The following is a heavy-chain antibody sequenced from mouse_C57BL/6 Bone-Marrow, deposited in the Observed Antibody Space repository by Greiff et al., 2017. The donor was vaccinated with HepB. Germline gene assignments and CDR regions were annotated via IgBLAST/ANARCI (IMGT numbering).Heavy chain of an antibody. J-gene: IGHJ3*01. V-gene: IGHV5-9-1*02. Sequence: EVKLVESGAGLVKPGGSLKLSCAASGFTFSSYAMSWVRQTPEKRLEWVAYISSGGDYIYYAATVKGRFTISRDNARNTLYLQMSSLKSEDTAMYYCTRAVYYYGPPFAYWGQGTLVTVSA. CDR2: ISSGGDYI. CDR3: TRAVYYYGPPFAY. CDR1: GFTFSSYA. D-gene: IGHD1-1*01.